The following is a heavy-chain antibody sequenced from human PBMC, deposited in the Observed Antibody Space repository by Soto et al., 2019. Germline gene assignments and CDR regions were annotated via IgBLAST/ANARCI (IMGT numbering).Heavy chain of an antibody. D-gene: IGHD3-16*01. CDR1: GGSISSNEW. CDR2: IYDSVTT. V-gene: IGHV4-4*02. J-gene: IGHJ5*02. Sequence: QVQLQESGPGLVKPSGTLSLTCAVSGGSISSNEWCSWVRQPPGKGLEWIGAIYDSVTTNYNPSLKSRVTISIDESKTQFSLKLTSLTAADTAGYYCARAVPFCLGPWGQGTLVTVSS. CDR3: ARAVPFCLGP.